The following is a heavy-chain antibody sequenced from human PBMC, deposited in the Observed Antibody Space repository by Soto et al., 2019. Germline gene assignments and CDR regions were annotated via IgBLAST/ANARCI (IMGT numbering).Heavy chain of an antibody. D-gene: IGHD3-3*01. J-gene: IGHJ4*02. CDR2: IKQDGSQK. V-gene: IGHV3-7*03. Sequence: GGSLRLSCAASGLTFSSYWMSWVRQAPGKGLEWVANIKQDGSQKYYVDSVKGRFTISRDNSKNTLYLQMNSLRAEDTAVYYCAKDPPSLTIFGVVIGIWGQGTLVTVSS. CDR1: GLTFSSYW. CDR3: AKDPPSLTIFGVVIGI.